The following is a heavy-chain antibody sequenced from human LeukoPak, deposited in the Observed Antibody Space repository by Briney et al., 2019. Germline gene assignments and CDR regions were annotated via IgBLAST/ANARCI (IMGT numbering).Heavy chain of an antibody. D-gene: IGHD2-2*01. CDR2: INPNSGGT. V-gene: IGHV1-2*02. CDR3: TRATSVVVPADDHYYYGILV. Sequence: ASVTETLKASGSTFTGYYMHWVRPAPGQGLEWMGWINPNSGGTDYAQKFQGRATMTRDTSLRTAYMERSRLRYDDTAVYYCTRATSVVVPADDHYYYGILVWRQGTTVTVSS. J-gene: IGHJ6*01. CDR1: GSTFTGYY.